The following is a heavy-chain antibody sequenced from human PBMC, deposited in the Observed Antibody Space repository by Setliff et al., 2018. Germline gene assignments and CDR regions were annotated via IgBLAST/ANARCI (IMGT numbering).Heavy chain of an antibody. CDR2: INTNTGSP. J-gene: IGHJ4*02. CDR1: GYTFSSYA. CDR3: ARSPGTDDLY. Sequence: ASVKVSCKASGYTFSSYAMNWVRQAPGQGLEWMGWINTNTGSPNYAQGFTGRFVFSLDTSVNTAHLQISSLTAEDTAVYYCARSPGTDDLYWGQGTLVTVSS. D-gene: IGHD1-1*01. V-gene: IGHV7-4-1*02.